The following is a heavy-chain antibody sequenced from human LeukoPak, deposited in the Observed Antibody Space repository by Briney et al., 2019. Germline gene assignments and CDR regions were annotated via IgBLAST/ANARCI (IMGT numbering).Heavy chain of an antibody. CDR3: ATDHRYSSGRYRY. V-gene: IGHV3-30*02. D-gene: IGHD6-19*01. CDR1: GFIFNTYV. Sequence: PGGSLRLSCAASGFIFNTYVMHWVRQAPGKGLEWLAFIRYDGSNKYYADSVKGRFTISRDNSKNTLYLQMNSLRAEDTAVYYCATDHRYSSGRYRYWGQGTLVTVSS. J-gene: IGHJ4*02. CDR2: IRYDGSNK.